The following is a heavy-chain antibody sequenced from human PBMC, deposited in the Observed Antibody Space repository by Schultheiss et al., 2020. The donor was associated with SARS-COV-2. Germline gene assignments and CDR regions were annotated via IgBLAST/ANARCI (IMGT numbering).Heavy chain of an antibody. D-gene: IGHD6-19*01. CDR1: GAPISSSTYY. CDR3: ARQTQQWLLGGIWFDP. V-gene: IGHV4-39*01. CDR2: VYYSGDT. Sequence: SETLSLTCSVSGAPISSSTYYWSWIRQPPGKGLEWIGSVYYSGDTSYNPSLKTRVTISIDTSNNKFALRLTSVTAADTAVYYCARQTQQWLLGGIWFDPWGQGTLVTVSS. J-gene: IGHJ5*02.